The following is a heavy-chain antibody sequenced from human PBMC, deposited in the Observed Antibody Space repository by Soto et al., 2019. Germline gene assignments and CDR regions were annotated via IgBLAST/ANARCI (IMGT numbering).Heavy chain of an antibody. D-gene: IGHD6-19*01. J-gene: IGHJ4*02. CDR2: ISGSGGTT. CDR3: VKQSSGYHHYLGY. Sequence: PGGSLGLSCAASGFTFSGYAMSWVRQAPGKGLEWVSGISGSGGTTYYAGSVRGRFTISRDKSTNTLYLQMNSLRVEDTAVYYCVKQSSGYHHYLGYRGQGTLVTVPS. CDR1: GFTFSGYA. V-gene: IGHV3-23*01.